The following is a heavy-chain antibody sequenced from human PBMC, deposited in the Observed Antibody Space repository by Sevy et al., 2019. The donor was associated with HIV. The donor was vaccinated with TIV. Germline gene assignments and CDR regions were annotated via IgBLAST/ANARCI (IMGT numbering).Heavy chain of an antibody. Sequence: GGSLRLSCVVSGYSFSSYAISWVRQAPGKGLEWVSTINGLGGSTYYADSVKGRFTISRDNPKNTLFLQMINLRVDDTAIYYCARPSARIAAAASAFYDNWGQGTLVTVSS. D-gene: IGHD6-13*01. CDR2: INGLGGST. CDR3: ARPSARIAAAASAFYDN. CDR1: GYSFSSYA. V-gene: IGHV3-23*01. J-gene: IGHJ4*02.